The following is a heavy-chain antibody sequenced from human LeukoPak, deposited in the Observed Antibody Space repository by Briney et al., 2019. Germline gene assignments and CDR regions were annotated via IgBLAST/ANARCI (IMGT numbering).Heavy chain of an antibody. CDR1: GYTFTSYD. Sequence: ASVKVSCKASGYTFTSYDINWVRQATGQGLEWMGWMNPNSGNTGYAQKFQGRVTMTRDTSISTAYMELSRLRSDDTAVYYCARDARYCSSTSCFSDYWGQGTLVTVSS. J-gene: IGHJ4*02. CDR2: MNPNSGNT. V-gene: IGHV1-8*02. CDR3: ARDARYCSSTSCFSDY. D-gene: IGHD2-2*01.